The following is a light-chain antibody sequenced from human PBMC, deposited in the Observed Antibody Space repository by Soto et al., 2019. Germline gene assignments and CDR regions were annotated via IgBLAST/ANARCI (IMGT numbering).Light chain of an antibody. CDR1: SRDIGDYNL. J-gene: IGLJ2*01. Sequence: QSALTQPASVSGSPGQSITISCAGTSRDIGDYNLVFWYQQHPGKAPKVIIYEGNKRPSGVSNRFSGSKSGNTASLTISALQAEDEADYYCCSYAGSSTLVLGGGTKLIVL. V-gene: IGLV2-23*01. CDR2: EGN. CDR3: CSYAGSSTLV.